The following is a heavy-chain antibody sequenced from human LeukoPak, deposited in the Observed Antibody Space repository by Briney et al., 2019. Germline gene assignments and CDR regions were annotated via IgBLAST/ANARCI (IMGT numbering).Heavy chain of an antibody. CDR3: ARKNGLDY. J-gene: IGHJ4*02. V-gene: IGHV3-7*01. CDR1: GFTFSNYW. Sequence: PGGSPGTSFAAPGFTFSNYWMSLVRQGPGKGLEWVANIKQDGSEKYYVDSVKGRFTISRDNAKNSLYLQMNSLRAEDTAVYYCARKNGLDYWGQGTLVTVSS. CDR2: IKQDGSEK.